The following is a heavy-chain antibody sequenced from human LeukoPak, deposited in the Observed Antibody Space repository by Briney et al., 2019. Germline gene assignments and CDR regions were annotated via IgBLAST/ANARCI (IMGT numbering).Heavy chain of an antibody. CDR3: TKEEKWLADSYGLDV. Sequence: GSLRLSCAASRFTFSSYAMTWVRPPPGKGLEWVAAISGSGGTTYYADFAKGRFSISRDNSKNTLDLQMNSLRAEDTAVYYCTKEEKWLADSYGLDVWGQGTTVTVSS. J-gene: IGHJ6*02. D-gene: IGHD6-19*01. V-gene: IGHV3-23*01. CDR2: ISGSGGTT. CDR1: RFTFSSYA.